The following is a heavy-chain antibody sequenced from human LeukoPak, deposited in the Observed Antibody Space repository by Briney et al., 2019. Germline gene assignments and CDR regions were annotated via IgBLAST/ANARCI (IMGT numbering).Heavy chain of an antibody. CDR3: ARGTYYGSGSYYYDGLNYYYGVDV. CDR2: IGTAGDP. V-gene: IGHV3-13*05. D-gene: IGHD3-10*01. Sequence: GGSLRLACAAAGFTFISYDMHWVRHATGKGLEWVSAIGTAGDPYYPGSVTGRFTLSRENAKDSLYIQRNSLRAGDTAVYYCARGTYYGSGSYYYDGLNYYYGVDVWGKGTTVTVSS. CDR1: GFTFISYD. J-gene: IGHJ6*04.